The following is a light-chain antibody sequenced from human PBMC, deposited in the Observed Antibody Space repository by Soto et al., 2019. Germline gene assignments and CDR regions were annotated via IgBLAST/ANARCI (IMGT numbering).Light chain of an antibody. CDR3: SSYTSRSTLDYV. CDR2: EVS. CDR1: SSDVGGYNY. Sequence: QSVLTQPASVSGSPGQSITISCTGTSSDVGGYNYVSWYQQHPGKAPKLMIYEVSNRPSGVSNRFSGSKSGNTASLTISGLQAEDEADYYCSSYTSRSTLDYVFGSVTKLTVL. V-gene: IGLV2-14*01. J-gene: IGLJ1*01.